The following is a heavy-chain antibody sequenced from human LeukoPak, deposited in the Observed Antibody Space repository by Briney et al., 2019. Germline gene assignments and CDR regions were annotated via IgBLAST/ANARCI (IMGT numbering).Heavy chain of an antibody. V-gene: IGHV3-48*04. Sequence: GGSLRLSCAASGFMFSTYWMNWVRQAPGKGLEWVSYISTRGSTIYYADSVKGRFTISRDNAKNSLYLQMNSLRAEDTAVYCCARDRGSSSPNNWFDPWAREPWSPSPQ. CDR3: ARDRGSSSPNNWFDP. CDR2: ISTRGSTI. J-gene: IGHJ5*02. CDR1: GFMFSTYW. D-gene: IGHD6-6*01.